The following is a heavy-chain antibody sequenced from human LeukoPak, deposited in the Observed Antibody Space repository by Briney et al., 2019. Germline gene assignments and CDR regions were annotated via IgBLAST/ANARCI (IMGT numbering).Heavy chain of an antibody. CDR3: ARLSYDILTGCSD. D-gene: IGHD3-9*01. J-gene: IGHJ4*02. Sequence: GGSLRLSCAASGFTFSSYSMNWVRQAPGKGLEWVSAISGSGGSTYYADSVKGRFAISRDNSKNTLYLQMNSLRAEDTAVYYCARLSYDILTGCSDWGQGTLVTVSS. CDR1: GFTFSSYS. V-gene: IGHV3-23*01. CDR2: ISGSGGST.